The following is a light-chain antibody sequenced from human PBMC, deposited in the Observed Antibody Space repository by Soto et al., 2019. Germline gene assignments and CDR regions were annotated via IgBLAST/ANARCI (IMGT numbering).Light chain of an antibody. J-gene: IGLJ2*01. Sequence: QSALTQPASVSGSPGQSITISCTGTSSDVGSYNLVSWYQHHPGKAPKLMIYEGSERPSGVSNRFSGSKSGNTASLTSSGLQAEDEADYYCSTYAGAVAFGGGTKLTVL. V-gene: IGLV2-23*01. CDR1: SSDVGSYNL. CDR3: STYAGAVA. CDR2: EGS.